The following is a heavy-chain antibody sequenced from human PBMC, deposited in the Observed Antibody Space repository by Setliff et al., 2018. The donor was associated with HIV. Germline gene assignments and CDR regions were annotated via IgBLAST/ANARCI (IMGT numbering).Heavy chain of an antibody. D-gene: IGHD7-27*01. CDR1: GFSLTPREAS. CDR3: AHGRTGIAPPDFDY. J-gene: IGHJ4*02. Sequence: SGPTLVNATQTLTLTCTFSGFSLTPREASVGWILRPPGRALEWLALIYWNGDERYSASLQGRLSIAKDTSRNQVVLTLTNMSPDDTATYFCAHGRTGIAPPDFDYWGPGYLVTISS. CDR2: IYWNGDE. V-gene: IGHV2-5*01.